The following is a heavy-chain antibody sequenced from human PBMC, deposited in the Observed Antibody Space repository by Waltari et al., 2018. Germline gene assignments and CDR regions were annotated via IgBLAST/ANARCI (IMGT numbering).Heavy chain of an antibody. CDR2: VDYRGNI. J-gene: IGHJ4*02. CDR3: ARQWIDGLLTDYYNPWDS. V-gene: IGHV4-39*01. CDR1: GVPVDSSSYY. D-gene: IGHD3-9*01. Sequence: QLQESGPGLVKPSETLSLTCTVSGVPVDSSSYYWGWIRLPPGRGLEWIGNVDYRGNIHYNPSLKSRLAMSVATSENQFSLRLSSVTAADTAVYYCARQWIDGLLTDYYNPWDSWVRGTPVIVSS.